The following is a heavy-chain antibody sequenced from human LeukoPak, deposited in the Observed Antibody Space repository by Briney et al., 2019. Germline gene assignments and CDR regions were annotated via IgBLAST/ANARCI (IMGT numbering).Heavy chain of an antibody. CDR3: VRRDVFDTSGYFYY. J-gene: IGHJ4*02. Sequence: GGSLRLSCGGSGFTFSNYEMTWVRQAPGKGLEWVSYISSSGSPIYYAESVKGRFTFSRDNARNSMYLQMNNLRAEDAAVYYCVRRDVFDTSGYFYYWGQGTQSTVSS. D-gene: IGHD3-3*01. CDR1: GFTFSNYE. CDR2: ISSSGSPI. V-gene: IGHV3-48*03.